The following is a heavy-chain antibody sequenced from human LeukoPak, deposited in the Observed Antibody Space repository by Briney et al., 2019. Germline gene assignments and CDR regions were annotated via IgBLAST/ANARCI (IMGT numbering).Heavy chain of an antibody. CDR2: ISYDGSNK. D-gene: IGHD3-10*01. J-gene: IGHJ4*02. Sequence: GRSLRLSCAASGFTFSSYAMHWVRQAPGKGLEWVAVISYDGSNKYYADSVKGRFTISRDNSKNTLYLQMNSLRAEDTAVYYCARNAIYGSGSLLLDYWGQGTLVTVSS. V-gene: IGHV3-30*04. CDR1: GFTFSSYA. CDR3: ARNAIYGSGSLLLDY.